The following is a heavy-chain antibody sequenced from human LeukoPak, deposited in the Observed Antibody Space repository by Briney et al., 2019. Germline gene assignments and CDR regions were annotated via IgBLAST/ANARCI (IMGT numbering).Heavy chain of an antibody. V-gene: IGHV1-69*13. CDR3: ARAGIVGATTYYYYGMDV. Sequence: SVKVSCKASGYTFTSYGISWVRQAPGQGLEWMGGIIPIFGTANYAQKFQGRVTITADESTSTAYMELSSLRSEDTAVYYCARAGIVGATTYYYYGMDVWGQGTTVTVSS. D-gene: IGHD1-26*01. CDR1: GYTFTSYG. CDR2: IIPIFGTA. J-gene: IGHJ6*02.